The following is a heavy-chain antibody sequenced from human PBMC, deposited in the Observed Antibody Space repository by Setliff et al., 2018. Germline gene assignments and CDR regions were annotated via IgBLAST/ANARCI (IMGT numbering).Heavy chain of an antibody. D-gene: IGHD5-12*01. V-gene: IGHV1-3*01. CDR1: GYTFTSYA. Sequence: GASVKVSCKASGYTFTSYAMHWVRQAPGQRLEWMGWINAGNGNTKYSQKFQGRVTITRDTSTSTVYMELSSLRSEDTAVYFCVSLRGDGYNYFDYWGQGALVTVSS. CDR3: VSLRGDGYNYFDY. J-gene: IGHJ4*02. CDR2: INAGNGNT.